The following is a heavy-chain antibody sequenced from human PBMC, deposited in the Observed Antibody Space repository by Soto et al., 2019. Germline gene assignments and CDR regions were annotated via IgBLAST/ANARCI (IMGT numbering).Heavy chain of an antibody. D-gene: IGHD6-6*01. V-gene: IGHV4-59*01. CDR3: AREKYSNPNIAARPDYYYGMDV. J-gene: IGHJ6*02. CDR1: GGSISSYY. CDR2: IYYSGST. Sequence: PSETLSLTCTVSGGSISSYYWSWIRQPPGKGLEWIGYIYYSGSTNYNPSLNSLVTISVDTSKNQFSLKLSSVTAADTAVYYCAREKYSNPNIAARPDYYYGMDVWGQGTTVTVSS.